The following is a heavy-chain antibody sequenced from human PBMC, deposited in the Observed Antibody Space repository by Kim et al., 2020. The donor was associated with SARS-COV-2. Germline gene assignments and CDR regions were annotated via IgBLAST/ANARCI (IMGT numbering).Heavy chain of an antibody. CDR3: ARVSRDTMVRGVGYYFDY. Sequence: GGSLRLSCAASGFTFSDYYMSWIRQAPGKGLEWVSYISSSSSYTNYADSVKGRFTISRDNAKNSLYLQMNSLRAEDTAVDYCARVSRDTMVRGVGYYFDYWGQGTLVTVSS. CDR1: GFTFSDYY. J-gene: IGHJ4*02. CDR2: ISSSSSYT. D-gene: IGHD3-10*01. V-gene: IGHV3-11*05.